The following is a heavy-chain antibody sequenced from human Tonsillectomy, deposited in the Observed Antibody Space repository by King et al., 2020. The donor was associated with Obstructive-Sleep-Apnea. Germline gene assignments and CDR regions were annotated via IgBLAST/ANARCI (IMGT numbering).Heavy chain of an antibody. D-gene: IGHD1-26*01. CDR1: GGSISSYY. CDR2: IYYSGST. CDR3: ARTLGPEWELSPFDY. J-gene: IGHJ4*02. Sequence: QLQESGPGLVKPSETLSLTCTVSGGSISSYYWSWIRQPPGKGLEWIGYIYYSGSTNYNPSLKSRVTISVDTSKNQFSLKLSSVTAADTAVYYCARTLGPEWELSPFDYWGQGTLVTVSS. V-gene: IGHV4-59*08.